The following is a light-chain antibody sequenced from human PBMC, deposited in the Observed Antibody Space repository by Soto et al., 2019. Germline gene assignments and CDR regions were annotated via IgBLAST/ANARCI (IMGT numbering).Light chain of an antibody. CDR2: GNS. V-gene: IGLV1-40*01. CDR1: SSNIGAGYD. J-gene: IGLJ1*01. Sequence: QSVLTQPPSVSGAPGQRVXISCTGSSSNIGAGYDVHWYQQLPGTAPKLLIYGNSNRPSGVPDRFSGSKSGTSASLAITGXXXXXXXXXXCXXYDSSLSGYVFGTGTKLTVL. CDR3: XXYDSSLSGYV.